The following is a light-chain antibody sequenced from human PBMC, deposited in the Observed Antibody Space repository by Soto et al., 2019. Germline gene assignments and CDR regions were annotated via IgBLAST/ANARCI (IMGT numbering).Light chain of an antibody. Sequence: EIVLTQSPATLSLSPGERAALSCRASQSVSSHLAWYQQKPGQAPRLLIYDASNRATGIPARFSGSGSGTDFTLIISRLEPEDLAVYYCQQRSNWPLNFGGGTKVEIK. CDR2: DAS. J-gene: IGKJ4*01. V-gene: IGKV3-11*01. CDR1: QSVSSH. CDR3: QQRSNWPLN.